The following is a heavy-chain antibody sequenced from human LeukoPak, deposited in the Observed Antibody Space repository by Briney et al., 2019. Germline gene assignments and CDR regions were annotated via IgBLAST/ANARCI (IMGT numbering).Heavy chain of an antibody. CDR3: ASVLRGYDILTGYYMRWFDP. Sequence: PSETLSLTCTVSGGSISSSSFYWGWIRQPPGKGLEWIGSIYFSGSTYYNPSLKSRVTISVDTSKNQFSLRLSSVTAADTAVYYCASVLRGYDILTGYYMRWFDPWGQGSLVTVSS. J-gene: IGHJ5*02. V-gene: IGHV4-39*01. CDR1: GGSISSSSFY. D-gene: IGHD3-9*01. CDR2: IYFSGST.